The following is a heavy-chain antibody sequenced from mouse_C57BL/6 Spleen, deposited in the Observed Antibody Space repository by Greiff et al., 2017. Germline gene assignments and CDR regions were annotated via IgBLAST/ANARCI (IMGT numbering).Heavy chain of an antibody. Sequence: VQLQQSGAELARPGASVKLSCKASGYTFTSYGISWVKQRTGQGLEWIGEIYLRCGNTFSKDTFTGRAPPTADKSSSTAYMELRSLTSENSAVYFCARGPYYDPAWFAYWGQGTLVTVSA. D-gene: IGHD2-10*01. CDR3: ARGPYYDPAWFAY. J-gene: IGHJ3*01. CDR2: IYLRCGNT. CDR1: GYTFTSYG. V-gene: IGHV1-81*01.